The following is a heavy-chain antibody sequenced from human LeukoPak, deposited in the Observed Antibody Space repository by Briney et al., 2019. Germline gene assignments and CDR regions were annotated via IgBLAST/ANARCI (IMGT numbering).Heavy chain of an antibody. V-gene: IGHV4-4*07. CDR1: GGSISSYY. Sequence: SETLSLTCTVSGGSISSYYWSWIRQPAGKGLEWIGRVHTSGSINYNPSLKSRVTMSVDTSKNQFSLKLSSVTAADTAVYYCARDKYYYDSSGYYYFDYWGQGTLVTVSS. J-gene: IGHJ4*02. D-gene: IGHD3-22*01. CDR3: ARDKYYYDSSGYYYFDY. CDR2: VHTSGSI.